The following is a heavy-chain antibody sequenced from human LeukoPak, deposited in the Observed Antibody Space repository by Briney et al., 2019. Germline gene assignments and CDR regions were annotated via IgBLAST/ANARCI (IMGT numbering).Heavy chain of an antibody. D-gene: IGHD3-9*01. J-gene: IGHJ6*02. CDR2: IWYDGSNK. V-gene: IGHV3-33*01. CDR3: ARDYNPLRYFDWLPGDYYYYGMDV. Sequence: GGSLRLSCAASGFTFSSYGMHWVRQAPGKGLEWVAVIWYDGSNKYYADSVKGRFTISRDNAKNSLYLQMNSLRAEDTAVYYCARDYNPLRYFDWLPGDYYYYGMDVWGQGTTVTVSS. CDR1: GFTFSSYG.